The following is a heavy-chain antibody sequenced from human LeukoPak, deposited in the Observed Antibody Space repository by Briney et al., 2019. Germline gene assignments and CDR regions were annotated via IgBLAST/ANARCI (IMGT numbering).Heavy chain of an antibody. V-gene: IGHV3-21*01. CDR3: ARDKGYSYGPYGY. J-gene: IGHJ4*02. CDR1: GFTFSSYS. D-gene: IGHD5-18*01. Sequence: PGGSLRLSCAASGFTFSSYSMNWVRQAPGKGLEWVSSISSSSYIYYADSVKGRFTISRDNAKNSLYLQMNSLRAEDTAVYYCARDKGYSYGPYGYWGQGTLVTVSS. CDR2: ISSSSYI.